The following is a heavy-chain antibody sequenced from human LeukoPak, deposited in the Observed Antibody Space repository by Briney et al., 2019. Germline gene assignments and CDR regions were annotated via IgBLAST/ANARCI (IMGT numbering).Heavy chain of an antibody. J-gene: IGHJ3*02. CDR1: GGSISSSGYY. CDR3: ARDSRGARFDSSGYYYYDAFDI. CDR2: SYYSGST. V-gene: IGHV4-39*07. D-gene: IGHD3-22*01. Sequence: SETLSLTCTVSGGSISSSGYYWGWIRQPPGKGLEWIWSSYYSGSTNYNPSLKSRVTISVDTSKNQFSLKLSSVTAADTAVYYCARDSRGARFDSSGYYYYDAFDIWGQGTMVTVSS.